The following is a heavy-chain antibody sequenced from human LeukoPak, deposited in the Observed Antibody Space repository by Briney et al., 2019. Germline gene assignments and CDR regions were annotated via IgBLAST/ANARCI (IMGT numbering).Heavy chain of an antibody. CDR2: IGTIISTT. V-gene: IGHV3-48*03. Sequence: GGSLRLFCAASRFTFRTYEMNWVRQAPGKGLEWVSYIGTIISTTYYADSVKGRFTVSRDDAKSSLYLQMSSLRVEDTAVYYCAGTVYDLRGQGLFPGLDSWGQGTLVIVSS. CDR3: AGTVYDLRGQGLFPGLDS. CDR1: RFTFRTYE. D-gene: IGHD6-19*01. J-gene: IGHJ4*02.